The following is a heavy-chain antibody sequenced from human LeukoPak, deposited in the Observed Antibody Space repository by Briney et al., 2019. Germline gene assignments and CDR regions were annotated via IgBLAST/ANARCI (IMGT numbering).Heavy chain of an antibody. V-gene: IGHV3-48*03. J-gene: IGHJ6*02. CDR1: GFTFSSYE. CDR3: ARDLGYSYGYRLDYYYGMDV. CDR2: ISSSGSTI. Sequence: GGSLRLSCAASGFTFSSYEMNWVRQAPGKGLEWVSYISSSGSTIYYADSVKGRFTISRDNAKNSLYLQMNSLRAEDTAVYYCARDLGYSYGYRLDYYYGMDVWGQGTTVTVSS. D-gene: IGHD5-18*01.